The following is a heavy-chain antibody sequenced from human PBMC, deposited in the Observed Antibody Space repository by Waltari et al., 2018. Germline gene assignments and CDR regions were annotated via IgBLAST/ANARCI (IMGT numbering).Heavy chain of an antibody. Sequence: QVQLVQSGSELKRPGASVKVSCKASGYTFTKYAMTWLRQAPGQGLEWMGWNNTKTGNPTYAQGFAGRFVFSLDTSVTTAHLQISSLKAEDTAIYYCGREMVAGQKSLVEYWGQGTVVTVSS. CDR3: GREMVAGQKSLVEY. J-gene: IGHJ4*02. D-gene: IGHD6-19*01. CDR1: GYTFTKYA. V-gene: IGHV7-4-1*02. CDR2: NNTKTGNP.